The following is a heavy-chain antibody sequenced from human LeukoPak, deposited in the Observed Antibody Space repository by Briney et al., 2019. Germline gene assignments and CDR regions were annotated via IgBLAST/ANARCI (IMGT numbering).Heavy chain of an antibody. D-gene: IGHD3-3*01. Sequence: ASVKVSCKASGYTFTGYYMHWVRQAPGQGLEWMGWINPNSGGTNYAQKFQGRVTMTRDTSISTAYMELSRLRSDDTAVYYCARGYYDFWSGYYTDARGMDVWGQGTTVTVSS. J-gene: IGHJ6*02. CDR3: ARGYYDFWSGYYTDARGMDV. CDR2: INPNSGGT. CDR1: GYTFTGYY. V-gene: IGHV1-2*02.